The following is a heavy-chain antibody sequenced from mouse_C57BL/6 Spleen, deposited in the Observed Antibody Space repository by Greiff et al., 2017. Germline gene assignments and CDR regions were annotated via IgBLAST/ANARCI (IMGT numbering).Heavy chain of an antibody. CDR3: ARKKDGYGGYDFDY. CDR1: GYTFTSYW. V-gene: IGHV1-72*01. J-gene: IGHJ2*01. Sequence: QVQLKQPGAELVKPGASVKLSCKASGYTFTSYWMHWVKQRPGRGLEWIGRIDPNSGGTKYNEKFKSKATLTVDKPSSTAYMQLSSLTSEDSAVYYCARKKDGYGGYDFDYWGQGTTLTVSS. D-gene: IGHD2-2*01. CDR2: IDPNSGGT.